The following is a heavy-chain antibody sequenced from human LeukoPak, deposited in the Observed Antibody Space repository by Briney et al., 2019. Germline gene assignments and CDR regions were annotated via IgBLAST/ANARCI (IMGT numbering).Heavy chain of an antibody. V-gene: IGHV4-61*08. CDR1: GGSISSGDYY. D-gene: IGHD6-19*01. Sequence: PSETLSLTCTVSGGSISSGDYYWSWIRQPPGKGLEWIGYIYYSGSTNYNPSLKSRVTISVDTSKNQFSLKLSSVTAADTAVYYCARRAVAGISFDYWGQGTLVTVSS. CDR3: ARRAVAGISFDY. J-gene: IGHJ4*02. CDR2: IYYSGST.